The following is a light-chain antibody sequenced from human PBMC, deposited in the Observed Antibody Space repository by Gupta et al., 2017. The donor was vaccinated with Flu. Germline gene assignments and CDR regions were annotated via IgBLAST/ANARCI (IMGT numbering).Light chain of an antibody. V-gene: IGKV3-20*01. Sequence: DIVLTQSPDTLSLSPGDTATLSCRAAESVSGGRLAWYQQKPGQPPRLVIYGVSSRATGIPDRFSGGGSGTYFTLSISRLDPEDFAVYYCQQVATSPWTFGQGTKV. CDR3: QQVATSPWT. CDR1: ESVSGGR. CDR2: GVS. J-gene: IGKJ1*01.